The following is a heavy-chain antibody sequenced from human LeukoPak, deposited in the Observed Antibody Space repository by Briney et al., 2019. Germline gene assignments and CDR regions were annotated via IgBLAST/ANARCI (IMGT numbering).Heavy chain of an antibody. CDR2: ISGSGGST. CDR3: AKMTLVYYGSGSYEDY. V-gene: IGHV3-23*01. J-gene: IGHJ4*02. D-gene: IGHD3-10*01. CDR1: GFTFSNYA. Sequence: PGGSLRLSCAASGFTFSNYAMSWVRQAPGKGLEWVSAISGSGGSTYYADSVKGRFTISRDNSKNTLYLQMNSLRAEDTAVYYCAKMTLVYYGSGSYEDYWGQGTLVTVSS.